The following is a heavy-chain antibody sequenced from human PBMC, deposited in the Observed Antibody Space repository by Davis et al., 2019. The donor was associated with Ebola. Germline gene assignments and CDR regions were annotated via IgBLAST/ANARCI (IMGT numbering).Heavy chain of an antibody. CDR1: GGSFSDYY. Sequence: SETLSLTCAVYGGSFSDYYWTWVRQPPGRGLEWIGEINHSGSTNYNPSLKSRVTISVDTSKNQFSLKLSSVTAADTAVYYCARERAYSSSWYWFDPWGQGTLVTVSS. D-gene: IGHD6-13*01. CDR2: INHSGST. J-gene: IGHJ5*02. V-gene: IGHV4-34*01. CDR3: ARERAYSSSWYWFDP.